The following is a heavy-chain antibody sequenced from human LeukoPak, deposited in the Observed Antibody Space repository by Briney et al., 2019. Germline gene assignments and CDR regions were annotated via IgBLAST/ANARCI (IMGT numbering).Heavy chain of an antibody. Sequence: ASVTVSCTASGYTFTSYAMHWVRQAPGQRLEWMGWINAGNGNTKYSQKFQGRVTITRDTSASTAYMELSSLRSEDTAVYYCARDPIWFGELSYYFDYWGQGTLVTVSS. V-gene: IGHV1-3*01. CDR2: INAGNGNT. CDR3: ARDPIWFGELSYYFDY. D-gene: IGHD3-10*01. J-gene: IGHJ4*02. CDR1: GYTFTSYA.